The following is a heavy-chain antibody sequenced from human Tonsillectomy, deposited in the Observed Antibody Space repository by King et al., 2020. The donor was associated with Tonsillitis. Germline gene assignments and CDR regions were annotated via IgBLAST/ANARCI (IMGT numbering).Heavy chain of an antibody. CDR1: GFTFSSYG. J-gene: IGHJ4*02. CDR3: ARGGWMRCSGGSCYPGDY. CDR2: IWYDGSNK. V-gene: IGHV3-33*01. D-gene: IGHD2-15*01. Sequence: VQLVESGGGVVQPGRSLRLSCAASGFTFSSYGMHWVRQAPGKGLEWVAVIWYDGSNKYYADSMKGRFTISRDNSKNTLYLQMNSLRAEDTAVYYCARGGWMRCSGGSCYPGDYWGQGTLVTVSS.